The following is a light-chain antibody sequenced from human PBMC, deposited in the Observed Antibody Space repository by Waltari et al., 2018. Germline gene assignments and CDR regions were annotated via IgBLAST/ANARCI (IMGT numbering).Light chain of an antibody. J-gene: IGLJ3*02. CDR3: ALYMGSGIWV. Sequence: QTVVTQEPSLSVSPRGTVTLTCALSSGPLSTTSYATWYQQTPGQAPRTLVYKANARSSGVPDRFSGSILGNTAALTITGAQADDESDYYCALYMGSGIWVFGGGTRLTVL. CDR1: SGPLSTTSY. V-gene: IGLV8-61*01. CDR2: KAN.